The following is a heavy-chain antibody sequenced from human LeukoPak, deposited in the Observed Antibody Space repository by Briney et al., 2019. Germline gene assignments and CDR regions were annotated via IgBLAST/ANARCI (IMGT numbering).Heavy chain of an antibody. V-gene: IGHV6-1*01. CDR2: TYYRSRWYT. Sequence: SQTLSLTCAFSGDSVSSNTAAWNWIRQSPSRGLEYLGRTYYRSRWYTDYAPSVTGRITINPDTSKNQFSLQLNSVTPEDTAVYYCTRGAGSLDVWGQGATVTVSS. J-gene: IGHJ6*02. CDR3: TRGAGSLDV. CDR1: GDSVSSNTAA.